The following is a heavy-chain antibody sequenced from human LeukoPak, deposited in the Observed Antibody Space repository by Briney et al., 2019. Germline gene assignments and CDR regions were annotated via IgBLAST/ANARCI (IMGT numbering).Heavy chain of an antibody. D-gene: IGHD6-19*01. CDR1: GYTFTGYY. V-gene: IGHV1-2*06. CDR3: ARDLGRIAVDYYFDY. CDR2: INPNSGGT. J-gene: IGHJ4*02. Sequence: ASVKVSCKASGYTFTGYYMHWVRQAPGQGLEWMGRINPNSGGTNYAQKFQGRVTMTRDTSISTAYMELSRLRSGDTAVYYCARDLGRIAVDYYFDYWGQGTLVTVSS.